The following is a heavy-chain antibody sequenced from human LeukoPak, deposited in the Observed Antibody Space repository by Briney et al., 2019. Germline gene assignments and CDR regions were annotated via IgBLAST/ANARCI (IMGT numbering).Heavy chain of an antibody. Sequence: GESLKISCKGSGYSFTSYWIGWVRQAPGKGLEWVSSISSSNYISYADSVKGRFTISRDNAKNSLYLQMNSLRAEDTAVYYCARGIPSLATPDYWGQGTLVTVSS. CDR3: ARGIPSLATPDY. CDR2: ISSSNYI. CDR1: GYSFTSYW. D-gene: IGHD3-10*01. J-gene: IGHJ4*02. V-gene: IGHV3-21*01.